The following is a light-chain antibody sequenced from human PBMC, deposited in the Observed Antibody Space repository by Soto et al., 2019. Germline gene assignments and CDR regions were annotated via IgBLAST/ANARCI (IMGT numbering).Light chain of an antibody. Sequence: EIVLTQSPGTLSLSPGERATLSCRASQSVSSSYLAWYQQKPGQAPRLLIYGASSRAAGIPDRFSGSGSGTDSTLTIRRLEPEEFAVYYCQQYGSSLTCGGGTKLDIK. J-gene: IGKJ4*01. CDR3: QQYGSSLT. CDR2: GAS. V-gene: IGKV3-20*01. CDR1: QSVSSSY.